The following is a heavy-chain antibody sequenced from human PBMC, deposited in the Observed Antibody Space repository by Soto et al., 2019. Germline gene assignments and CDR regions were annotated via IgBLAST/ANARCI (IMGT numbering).Heavy chain of an antibody. J-gene: IGHJ6*02. Sequence: SVKVSCKASGGTFSSYAISWVRQAPGQGLEWMGGIIPIFGTANYAQKFQGRVTITADKSTSTAYMELSSLRSEDTAVYYCARVGITIFGEVIGYYYGMDVWGQGTTVTVSS. D-gene: IGHD3-3*01. CDR1: GGTFSSYA. V-gene: IGHV1-69*06. CDR3: ARVGITIFGEVIGYYYGMDV. CDR2: IIPIFGTA.